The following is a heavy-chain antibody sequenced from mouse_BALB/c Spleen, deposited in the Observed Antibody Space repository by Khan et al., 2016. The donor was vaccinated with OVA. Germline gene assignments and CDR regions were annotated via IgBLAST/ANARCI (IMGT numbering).Heavy chain of an antibody. CDR2: ISYSGNT. CDR1: GYSITSDYA. V-gene: IGHV3-2*02. D-gene: IGHD2-10*02. Sequence: EVKLLESGPGLVKPSQSLSLTCTVTGYSITSDYAWNWIRQFPGNRLEWMGFISYSGNTNYNPSLTSRISVTRDTSKNQFFLQLNSVTTEDTATYYCARMYGGDFDYWGQGTTLTVSS. J-gene: IGHJ2*01. CDR3: ARMYGGDFDY.